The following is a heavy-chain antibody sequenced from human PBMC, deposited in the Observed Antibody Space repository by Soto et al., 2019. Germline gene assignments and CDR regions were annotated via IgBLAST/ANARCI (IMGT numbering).Heavy chain of an antibody. CDR2: ISHTGSRT. Sequence: LSVTCAVSGYSITSGYYWVWIRQSPGKGLEWIGSISHTGSRTYYNPSLESRVTISVDTSRNQFSLKLTSVTAADTAVYSCARATITSRGAGWFDPWGQGTLVTVSS. CDR1: GYSITSGYY. J-gene: IGHJ5*02. V-gene: IGHV4-38-2*01. D-gene: IGHD4-4*01. CDR3: ARATITSRGAGWFDP.